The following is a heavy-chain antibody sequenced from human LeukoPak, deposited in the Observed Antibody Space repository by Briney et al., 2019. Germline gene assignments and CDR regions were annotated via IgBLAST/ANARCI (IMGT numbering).Heavy chain of an antibody. V-gene: IGHV1-24*01. CDR3: ATQARGYFYY. J-gene: IGHJ4*02. CDR1: GYTLTELA. CDR2: FDPEDGET. Sequence: ASVNVSFKVSGYTLTELAMHWVRQAPGKGLEWMGGFDPEDGETIYAQKFQGRVTMTEDTSTDTAYMELSSLGSEDTAVYYCATQARGYFYYWGQGTLVTVSS.